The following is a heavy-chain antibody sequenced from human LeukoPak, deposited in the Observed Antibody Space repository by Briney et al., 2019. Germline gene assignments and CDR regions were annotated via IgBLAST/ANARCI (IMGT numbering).Heavy chain of an antibody. CDR3: ARLTNYGSGNYYNDY. J-gene: IGHJ4*02. CDR2: IHYSGST. CDR1: GGSISSYC. D-gene: IGHD3-10*01. Sequence: SETLSLTCTVSGGSISSYCGSWIRQPPGKGLEWIGYIHYSGSTSYNPSLRSRVTISVDTSKNQFSLKLSSVTAADTAVYYCARLTNYGSGNYYNDYWGQGTLVTVSS. V-gene: IGHV4-59*01.